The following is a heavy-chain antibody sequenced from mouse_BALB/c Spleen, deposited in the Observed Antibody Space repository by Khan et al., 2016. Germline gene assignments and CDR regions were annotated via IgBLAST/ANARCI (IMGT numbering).Heavy chain of an antibody. CDR3: ARGGSSYEGAMDY. V-gene: IGHV3-2*02. D-gene: IGHD1-1*01. J-gene: IGHJ4*01. Sequence: QLEESGPGLVKPSQSLSLTCTVTGYSITSDYAWNWIRQFPGNKLEWMGYISFSGSTSYNPSLKSRFSITRDTAKNQFFLQLNSVTTEDTATYYCARGGSSYEGAMDYWGQGTSVTFSS. CDR2: ISFSGST. CDR1: GYSITSDYA.